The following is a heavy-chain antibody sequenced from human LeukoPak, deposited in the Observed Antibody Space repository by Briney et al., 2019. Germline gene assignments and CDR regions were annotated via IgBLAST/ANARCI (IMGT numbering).Heavy chain of an antibody. CDR1: GYTFTSYY. D-gene: IGHD1-26*01. CDR3: ARGPWELHFDY. J-gene: IGHJ4*02. Sequence: ASVKVSCKASGYTFTSYYMHWVRQAPGQGLEWMGWISAYNGNTNYAQKLQGRVTMTTDTSTSTAYMELRSLRSDDTAVYYCARGPWELHFDYWGQGTLVTVSS. CDR2: ISAYNGNT. V-gene: IGHV1-18*04.